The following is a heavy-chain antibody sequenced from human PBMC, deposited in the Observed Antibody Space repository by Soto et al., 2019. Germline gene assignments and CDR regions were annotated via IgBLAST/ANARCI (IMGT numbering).Heavy chain of an antibody. CDR1: GYTFTSYG. Sequence: ASVNVSCKASGYTFTSYGISWVRQAPGQGLEWMGWISAYNGNTNYAQKLQGRVTMTTDTSTSTAYMELRSLRSDDTAVYYCARDPTAYPDDYVWGSYHRAPNWFDPWGQGTLVTVSS. D-gene: IGHD3-16*02. J-gene: IGHJ5*02. CDR3: ARDPTAYPDDYVWGSYHRAPNWFDP. CDR2: ISAYNGNT. V-gene: IGHV1-18*04.